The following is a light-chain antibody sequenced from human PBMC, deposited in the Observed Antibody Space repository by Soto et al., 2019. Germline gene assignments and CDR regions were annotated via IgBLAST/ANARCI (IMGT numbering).Light chain of an antibody. V-gene: IGLV2-14*01. Sequence: QSVLTQPASVSGSPGQSITISYTGTSGDIGSYNRVSWYQQHPGKAPKLIIYEVTDRPSGVSNRFSGSKSGNTASLTISGLQAEDEAEYYCSSYTNINTRACVFGTGTKGTVL. CDR3: SSYTNINTRACV. CDR1: SGDIGSYNR. J-gene: IGLJ1*01. CDR2: EVT.